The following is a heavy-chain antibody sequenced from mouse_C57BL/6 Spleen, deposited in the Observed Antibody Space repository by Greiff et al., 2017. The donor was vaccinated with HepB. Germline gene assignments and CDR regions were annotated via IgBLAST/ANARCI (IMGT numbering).Heavy chain of an antibody. J-gene: IGHJ4*01. D-gene: IGHD2-1*01. CDR1: GYTFTDHT. Sequence: VQLQQSDAELVKPGASVKISCKVSGYTFTDHTIHWMKQRPEQGLDWIGYIYPRDGSTKYNEKFKGKATLTADKSASTAYMQLNSLTSEDSAVYFCASNLLPDAMDYWGQGTSVTVSS. CDR3: ASNLLPDAMDY. CDR2: IYPRDGST. V-gene: IGHV1-78*01.